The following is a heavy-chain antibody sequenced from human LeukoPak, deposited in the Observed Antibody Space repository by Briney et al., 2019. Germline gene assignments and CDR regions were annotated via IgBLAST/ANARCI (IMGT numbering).Heavy chain of an antibody. V-gene: IGHV3-7*01. CDR1: GFTFRNFA. CDR3: AREYWSRLD. J-gene: IGHJ4*02. Sequence: PGGSLRFSCAASGFTFRNFAMDWVRQAPGKGLEWVANIREDESEKNYVDSVKGRFTISRDNAWNSLYLQMNSLRPEDTAVYYCAREYWSRLDWGQGTLVTVSS. D-gene: IGHD2-8*02. CDR2: IREDESEK.